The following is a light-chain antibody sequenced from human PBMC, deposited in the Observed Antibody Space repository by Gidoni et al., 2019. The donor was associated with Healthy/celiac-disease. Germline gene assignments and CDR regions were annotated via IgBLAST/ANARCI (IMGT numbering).Light chain of an antibody. J-gene: IGKJ1*01. CDR3: LQYYNTPLT. V-gene: IGKV4-1*01. CDR1: QSVFYRSNNKNY. Sequence: DIVLDTFPDSLAVFLGERATMNCQSSQSVFYRSNNKNYLAWYQQKVGQPPRLPIYWSTTRESRIPARFTGSVSGTDFTLAISILQAEDEALYYCLQYYNTPLTFGQGTKVEIK. CDR2: WST.